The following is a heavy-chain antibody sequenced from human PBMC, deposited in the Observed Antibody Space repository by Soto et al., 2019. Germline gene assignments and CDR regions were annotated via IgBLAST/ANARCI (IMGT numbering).Heavy chain of an antibody. CDR2: IIPILGIT. CDR1: GGTFSGYA. Sequence: QAQLMQSGAEVKKPGSSVKVSCKASGGTFSGYAISWVRQAPGQGLEWMGGIIPILGITNYAQKFQGRITIAADESTGTAYMDPRSLRSEDTAVYYCARDPRSITGTTSSEDFQHWGQGTLVSVSS. CDR3: ARDPRSITGTTSSEDFQH. J-gene: IGHJ1*01. D-gene: IGHD1-20*01. V-gene: IGHV1-69*01.